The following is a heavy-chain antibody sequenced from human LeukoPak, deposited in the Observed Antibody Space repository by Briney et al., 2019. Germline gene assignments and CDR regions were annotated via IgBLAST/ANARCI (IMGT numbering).Heavy chain of an antibody. Sequence: GGSLRLSCAASGFTFSRYWMSWVRQAPGKGLEWVASVKEDGSQKNYADTVKGRFTISRDNAQKSLVLQMSSLRAEDTAMYYCAREAHWGPGTLVTVSS. V-gene: IGHV3-7*01. CDR3: AREAH. CDR2: VKEDGSQK. CDR1: GFTFSRYW. J-gene: IGHJ4*02.